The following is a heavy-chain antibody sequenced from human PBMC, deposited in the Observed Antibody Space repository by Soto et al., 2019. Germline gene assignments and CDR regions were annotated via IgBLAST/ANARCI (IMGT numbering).Heavy chain of an antibody. CDR3: ARKLQIGYCSGGSCYDNWFDP. CDR1: GGSISSGGYY. Sequence: TLSLTCTVSGGSISSGGYYWSWIRQHPGKGLEWIGYIYYSGSTYYNPSLKSRVTISVDTSKNQFSLKLSSVTAADTAVYYCARKLQIGYCSGGSCYDNWFDPWGQGTLVTVSS. D-gene: IGHD2-15*01. CDR2: IYYSGST. J-gene: IGHJ5*02. V-gene: IGHV4-31*03.